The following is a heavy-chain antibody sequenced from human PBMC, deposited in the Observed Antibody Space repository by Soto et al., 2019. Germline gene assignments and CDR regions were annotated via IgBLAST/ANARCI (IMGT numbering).Heavy chain of an antibody. CDR1: GFTFRNYD. V-gene: IGHV3-13*05. Sequence: EVQLVESGGGLVQPGGSLRLSCEASGFTFRNYDMHWVRQGTGKGLEWVSGISAAGDPDYADSVEGRFTISRENAQNSFFLPMNSLRGGDTAVYYCARTDRDFYGLDVWGQGTTVIVSS. CDR3: ARTDRDFYGLDV. CDR2: ISAAGDP. J-gene: IGHJ6*02.